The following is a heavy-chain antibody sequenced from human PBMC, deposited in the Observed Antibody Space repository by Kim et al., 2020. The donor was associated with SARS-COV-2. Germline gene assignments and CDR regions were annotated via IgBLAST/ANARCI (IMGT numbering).Heavy chain of an antibody. D-gene: IGHD3-10*01. V-gene: IGHV4-39*01. J-gene: IGHJ6*02. Sequence: LKGRVTISVDTSKNQFSLQLSSVTAADTAVYYCARADGSGSYEKSYGMDVWGQGTTVTVSS. CDR3: ARADGSGSYEKSYGMDV.